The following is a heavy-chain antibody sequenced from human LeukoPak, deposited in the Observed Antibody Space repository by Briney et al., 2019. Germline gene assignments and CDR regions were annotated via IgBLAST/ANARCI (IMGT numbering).Heavy chain of an antibody. CDR2: ISYDGSNK. CDR3: ARGKGWGPAAIVYFDY. J-gene: IGHJ4*02. Sequence: GGSLRLSCAASGFTFSSYAMHWVRQAPGKGLEWVAVISYDGSNKYYADSVKGRFTISRDNSKNTLYLQMNSLRAEDTAVYYCARGKGWGPAAIVYFDYWGQGTLVTVSS. V-gene: IGHV3-30-3*01. CDR1: GFTFSSYA. D-gene: IGHD2-2*01.